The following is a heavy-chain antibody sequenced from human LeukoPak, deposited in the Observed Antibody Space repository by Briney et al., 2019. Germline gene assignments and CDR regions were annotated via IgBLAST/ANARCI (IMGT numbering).Heavy chain of an antibody. CDR3: ARVEQRWNYLSDLNWFDP. CDR2: INTNTGNP. D-gene: IGHD1-7*01. CDR1: GYTFTDYY. J-gene: IGHJ5*02. Sequence: ASVKVSCKASGYTFTDYYMNWVRQAPGQGLEWMGWINTNTGNPTYAQGFTGRIVFSLDTSVSTAYLQISSLKAEDTAVYYCARVEQRWNYLSDLNWFDPWGQGTQVTVSS. V-gene: IGHV7-4-1*02.